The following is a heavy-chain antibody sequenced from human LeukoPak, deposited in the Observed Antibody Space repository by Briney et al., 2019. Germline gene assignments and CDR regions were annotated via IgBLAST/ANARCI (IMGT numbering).Heavy chain of an antibody. V-gene: IGHV3-7*01. D-gene: IGHD2-2*01. CDR3: ARGRVPAAPVGNWFDP. CDR1: GFTFSSYW. J-gene: IGHJ5*02. CDR2: IKQDGSEK. Sequence: GGSLRLSCAASGFTFSSYWVSWVRQAPGKGLEWVANIKQDGSEKYYVDSVKGRFTISRDNAKNSLYLQMNSLRAEDTAVYYCARGRVPAAPVGNWFDPWGQGTLVTVSS.